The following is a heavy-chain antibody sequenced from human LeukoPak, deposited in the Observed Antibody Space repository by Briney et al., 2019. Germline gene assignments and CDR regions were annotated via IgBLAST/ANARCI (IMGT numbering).Heavy chain of an antibody. CDR1: GFTLGSYE. CDR2: IDYSGDSP. V-gene: IGHV3-23*01. J-gene: IGHJ4*02. D-gene: IGHD6-19*01. Sequence: GGSLRLSCTAAGFTLGSYEMGWIRHAPGKGLGWVSCIDYSGDSPYYEDCVKGRFNMSTDNSKNIVYLQLSSLRPEDTAVYYCTRNSGWYGISWGQGTLVTVSS. CDR3: TRNSGWYGIS.